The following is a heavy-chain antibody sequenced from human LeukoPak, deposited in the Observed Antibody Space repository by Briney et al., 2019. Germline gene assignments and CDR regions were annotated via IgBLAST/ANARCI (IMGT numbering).Heavy chain of an antibody. Sequence: ASVKVSCKASGYTFTGYYMHWVRQAPGQGLEWMGWISGYNDNTNYAQKFQGRVTMTTDTSTSTAYMELRSLRSDDTAVYYCARTSHESVLYWSDPWGQGTLVNVSS. CDR2: ISGYNDNT. J-gene: IGHJ5*02. CDR1: GYTFTGYY. CDR3: ARTSHESVLYWSDP. D-gene: IGHD3-16*01. V-gene: IGHV1-18*04.